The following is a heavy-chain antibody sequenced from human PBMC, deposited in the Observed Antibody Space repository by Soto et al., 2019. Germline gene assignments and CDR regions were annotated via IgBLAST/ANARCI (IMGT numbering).Heavy chain of an antibody. J-gene: IGHJ5*02. CDR3: ARAYIVVVPAASNWFDP. CDR2: IYYSGST. D-gene: IGHD2-2*01. V-gene: IGHV4-31*03. Sequence: PSETLSLTCTVSGGSISSGGYYWSWIRQHPGKGLEWIGYIYYSGSTYYNPSLKSRVTISVDTSKNQFSLKLSSVTAADTAVYYCARAYIVVVPAASNWFDPWGQGTLVTVSS. CDR1: GGSISSGGYY.